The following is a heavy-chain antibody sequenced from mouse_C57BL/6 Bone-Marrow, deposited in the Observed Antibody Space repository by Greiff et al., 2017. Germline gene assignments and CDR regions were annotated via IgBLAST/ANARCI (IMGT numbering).Heavy chain of an antibody. CDR3: ARRRLRRGGFAY. Sequence: QVQLQQSGAELVRPGTSVKLSCKASGYTFTSYWMHWVKQRPGQGLEWIGVIYPSDSYTNYNQKFKGKATLTVDPSSSTAYMQLSSLTSEDSAVYDFARRRLRRGGFAYWGQGTLVTVSA. D-gene: IGHD2-4*01. V-gene: IGHV1-59*01. J-gene: IGHJ3*01. CDR2: IYPSDSYT. CDR1: GYTFTSYW.